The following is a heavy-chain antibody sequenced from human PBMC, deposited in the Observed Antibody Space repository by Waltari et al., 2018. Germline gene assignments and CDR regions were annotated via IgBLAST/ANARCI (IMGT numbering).Heavy chain of an antibody. V-gene: IGHV4-59*01. D-gene: IGHD6-13*01. J-gene: IGHJ4*02. CDR1: GGSISSYY. CDR2: IYYSGST. Sequence: QVQLQESGPGLVKPSETLSLTCTVSGGSISSYYWSWIRQPPGKGLEWIGYIYYSGSTNYNPPLKVRVTISVDTSKNRSSLKLSSGTAADPAVYYCAGGSSSWYRCFDYWAREPWSPSPQ. CDR3: AGGSSSWYRCFDY.